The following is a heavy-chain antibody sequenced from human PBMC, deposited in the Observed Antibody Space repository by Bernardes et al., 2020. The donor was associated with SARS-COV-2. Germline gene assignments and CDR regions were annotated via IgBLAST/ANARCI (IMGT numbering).Heavy chain of an antibody. V-gene: IGHV3-30-3*01. CDR3: ARDSGPGSGSMMQAQFHYYGMDV. J-gene: IGHJ6*02. CDR1: GFTFRSYA. D-gene: IGHD3-10*01. CDR2: ISFDGGTF. Sequence: GGSLRLSCAASGFTFRSYAMYWVRQAPGKGLEWVAVISFDGGTFYHADSVEGRFTISRDNSNNALYLQMNSLRGDDTAIYYCARDSGPGSGSMMQAQFHYYGMDVWGQGTTVTVSS.